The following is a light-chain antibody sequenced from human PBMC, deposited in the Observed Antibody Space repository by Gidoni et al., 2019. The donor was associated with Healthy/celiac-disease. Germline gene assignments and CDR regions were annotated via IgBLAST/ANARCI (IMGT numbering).Light chain of an antibody. CDR2: GNS. Sequence: QSVLTQPPSVSGAPGQRVTISCPGSSSNIGAGYDVHWYQQLPGTAPKLPIYGNSNRPSGVPDRFSGSKSGTSASLAITGLQAEDEADYYCQSYDSSLSGSVVFGGGTKLTVL. J-gene: IGLJ2*01. CDR3: QSYDSSLSGSVV. V-gene: IGLV1-40*01. CDR1: SSNIGAGYD.